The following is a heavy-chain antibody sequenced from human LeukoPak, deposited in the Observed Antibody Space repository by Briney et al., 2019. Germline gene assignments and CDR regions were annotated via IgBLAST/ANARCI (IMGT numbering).Heavy chain of an antibody. CDR1: GYTFTSYG. CDR2: ISAYNGNT. Sequence: ASVKVSCKASGYTFTSYGISWVRQAPGQGLEWMGWISAYNGNTNYAQKLQGRVTMTTDTSTSTAYMELRSLRSEDTAVYCCARSSDGYSYGWGYYYYMDVWGKGTTVTVSS. D-gene: IGHD5-18*01. J-gene: IGHJ6*03. CDR3: ARSSDGYSYGWGYYYYMDV. V-gene: IGHV1-18*01.